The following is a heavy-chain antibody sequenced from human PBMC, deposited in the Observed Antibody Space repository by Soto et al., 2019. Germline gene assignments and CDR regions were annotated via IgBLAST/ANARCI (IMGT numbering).Heavy chain of an antibody. CDR2: INPNSGGT. CDR1: GYTFTGHY. J-gene: IGHJ3*01. Sequence: GAAVKVSCKGSGYTFTGHYMHWVRQAPGQGLEWMGWINPNSGGTKYAQKFQGWFTMTRDTSISTAYMELSRLKSDDTAVYYCARQGAGILRMHNGLELWGPGTMVTVSS. CDR3: ARQGAGILRMHNGLEL. V-gene: IGHV1-2*04. D-gene: IGHD3-10*01.